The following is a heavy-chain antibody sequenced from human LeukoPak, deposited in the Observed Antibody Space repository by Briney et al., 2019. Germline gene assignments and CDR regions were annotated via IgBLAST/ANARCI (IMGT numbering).Heavy chain of an antibody. CDR2: IKSDGSST. D-gene: IGHD5-12*01. Sequence: GGSLSLSCAASGFTFSTNWLYWLRQAPGKGRVWVSRIKSDGSSTSYADSVKGRFTIYRDNAKNTMYLPMNSLRVEDTAVYYCTTLYGGSLDYWGQGTLVTVSS. CDR1: GFTFSTNW. J-gene: IGHJ4*02. V-gene: IGHV3-74*01. CDR3: TTLYGGSLDY.